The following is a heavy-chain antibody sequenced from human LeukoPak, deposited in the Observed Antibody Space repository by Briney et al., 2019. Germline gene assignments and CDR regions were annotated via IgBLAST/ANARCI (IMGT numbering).Heavy chain of an antibody. J-gene: IGHJ4*02. CDR1: EFTFSSYA. CDR3: AKPPRHFAPFDY. V-gene: IGHV3-23*01. Sequence: GGSLRLSCAASEFTFSSYAMSWVRQAPGKGLEWVSTISGSGDYTYYADSVKGRFTISRDNSRNTLYPQMNSLRAEDTAVYYNAKPPRHFAPFDYWGQGTLVTVSS. CDR2: ISGSGDYT.